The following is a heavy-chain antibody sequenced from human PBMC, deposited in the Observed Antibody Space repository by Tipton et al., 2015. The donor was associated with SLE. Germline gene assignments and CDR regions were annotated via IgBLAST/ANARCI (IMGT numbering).Heavy chain of an antibody. Sequence: QVQLVQSGAEVKKPGASVKVSCKASGYTFTGYYLHWVRQAPGQGLEWMGWIIPNSGASNYAQKFLGRVTMTRDTSITTAYMELSSLRSDDTAIYYCARGDQQYNSHYMDVWGKGTTVTVSS. CDR3: ARGDQQYNSHYMDV. D-gene: IGHD3-16*01. CDR1: GYTFTGYY. CDR2: IIPNSGAS. J-gene: IGHJ6*03. V-gene: IGHV1-2*02.